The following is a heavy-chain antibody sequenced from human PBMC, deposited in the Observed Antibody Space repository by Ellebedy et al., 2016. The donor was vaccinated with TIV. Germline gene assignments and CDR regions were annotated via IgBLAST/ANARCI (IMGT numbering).Heavy chain of an antibody. D-gene: IGHD3-10*01. CDR3: AKGSFPFGDKSERIYSFQY. Sequence: PGGSLTLSCTASGFIVSTNHMSWVRQAPGKGLGWVGGYPNYADSVKGRFTISTHNSRNTLYLQMTNPRTEDTAVYYCAKGSFPFGDKSERIYSFQYWGQGTLVTVSS. J-gene: IGHJ4*02. V-gene: IGHV3-53*04. CDR2: GYP. CDR1: GFIVSTNH.